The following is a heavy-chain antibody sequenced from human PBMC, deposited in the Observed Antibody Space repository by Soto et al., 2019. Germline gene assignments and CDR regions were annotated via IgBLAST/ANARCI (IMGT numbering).Heavy chain of an antibody. D-gene: IGHD3-10*01. CDR2: IYYSGST. CDR1: GGYVSSGGYY. J-gene: IGHJ3*02. V-gene: IGHV4-31*03. CDR3: ARRRGREITMVRGVKNAFDI. Sequence: SQTQSLTCTVSGGYVSSGGYYWSWIRQHPGKGLEWIGYIYYSGSTYYNPSLKSRVTISVDTSKNQFSLKLSSVTAADTAVYYCARRRGREITMVRGVKNAFDIWGQGTMVTVSS.